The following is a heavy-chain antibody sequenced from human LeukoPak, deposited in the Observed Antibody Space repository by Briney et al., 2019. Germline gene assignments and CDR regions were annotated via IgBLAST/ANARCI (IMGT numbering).Heavy chain of an antibody. D-gene: IGHD6-13*01. CDR2: ISGSGGST. CDR1: GFTFSSYA. Sequence: GGSLRLSCAASGFTFSSYAMSWVRQAPGKGLEWVSAISGSGGSTYYADSVKGRFTIPRDNSKNTLYLQMNSLRAEDTAVYYCAKATQQLVRKLYFDYWGQGTLVTVSS. CDR3: AKATQQLVRKLYFDY. V-gene: IGHV3-23*01. J-gene: IGHJ4*02.